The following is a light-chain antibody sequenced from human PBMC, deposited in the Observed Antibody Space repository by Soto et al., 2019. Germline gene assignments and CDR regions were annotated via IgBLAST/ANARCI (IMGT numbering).Light chain of an antibody. V-gene: IGLV2-23*02. Sequence: QSALTQPASVSVSPGQSITISCTGTTTDVGNYNLVSWFQHHPDKAPKLLLYGVSERPSGVSSRFSGSKSGNTASLTISGLQAEDETDYFCCSYSTVGAHWVFGGGTKVTVL. CDR2: GVS. CDR1: TTDVGNYNL. J-gene: IGLJ3*02. CDR3: CSYSTVGAHWV.